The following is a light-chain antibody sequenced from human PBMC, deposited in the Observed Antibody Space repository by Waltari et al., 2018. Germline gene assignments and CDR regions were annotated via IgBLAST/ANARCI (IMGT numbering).Light chain of an antibody. Sequence: EIVLTQSPGTLSLSPGERATLSCRASQSVGRSLAWYQQKPGQAPTLLIEGASNRAAGIPDRFSGSGSGTDFSLTISRLEPEDFVVYYCQHYVRLPATFGQGTKVEIK. V-gene: IGKV3-20*01. CDR3: QHYVRLPAT. CDR1: QSVGRS. J-gene: IGKJ1*01. CDR2: GAS.